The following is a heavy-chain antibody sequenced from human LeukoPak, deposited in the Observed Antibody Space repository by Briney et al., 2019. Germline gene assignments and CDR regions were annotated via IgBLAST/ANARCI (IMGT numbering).Heavy chain of an antibody. CDR2: INHSGST. V-gene: IGHV4-34*01. D-gene: IGHD3-22*01. J-gene: IGHJ3*02. CDR1: GGSFSGYC. Sequence: PSETLSLTCAVYGGSFSGYCWSWIRQPPGKGLEWIGEINHSGSTNYNPSLKSRVTISVDTSKNQFSLKLSSVTAADTAVYYCAREAIYDSSGHDAFDIWGQGTMVTVSS. CDR3: AREAIYDSSGHDAFDI.